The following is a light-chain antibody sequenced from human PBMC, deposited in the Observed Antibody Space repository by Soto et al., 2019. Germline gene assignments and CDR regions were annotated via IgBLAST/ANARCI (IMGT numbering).Light chain of an antibody. CDR3: QQYHDWPPVT. J-gene: IGKJ5*01. CDR2: GAS. V-gene: IGKV3-15*01. CDR1: QSVTGN. Sequence: EVVMTQSPVTLSVSPGERATLSCRASQSVTGNLAWYQQKPGQAPRLLIYGASTRATGIPARFSGSGSGTEFTLTISSLQSEDFAVYYCQQYHDWPPVTFGQGTRLEIK.